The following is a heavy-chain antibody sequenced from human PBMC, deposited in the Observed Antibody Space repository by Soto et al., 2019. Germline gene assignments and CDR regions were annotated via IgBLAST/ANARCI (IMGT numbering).Heavy chain of an antibody. Sequence: ASVKVSCKASGHTFSNYYMHWVRQAPGQGLEWLGIVNPGGGSTTYAQKFQGRVTMTRDTSKNQFSLQLNSVTPEDTAVYYCARDFPPLGGQINYYYYYGMDVWGQGTTVTVSS. D-gene: IGHD2-15*01. CDR1: GHTFSNYY. V-gene: IGHV1-46*01. J-gene: IGHJ6*02. CDR2: VNPGGGST. CDR3: ARDFPPLGGQINYYYYYGMDV.